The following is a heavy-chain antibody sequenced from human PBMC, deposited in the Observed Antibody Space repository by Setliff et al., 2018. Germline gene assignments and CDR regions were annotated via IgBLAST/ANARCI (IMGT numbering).Heavy chain of an antibody. Sequence: VASVKVSCKASGYSFTDYYMHWVRQVPGRGLGWMGWINPKSGGTRYAQKFQGRVTMTRDTSISTAYMELSSLRSDDTAVYYCARDGISWLMWFDPWGQGTLVTVS. D-gene: IGHD3-16*01. CDR1: GYSFTDYY. CDR3: ARDGISWLMWFDP. V-gene: IGHV1-2*02. CDR2: INPKSGGT. J-gene: IGHJ5*02.